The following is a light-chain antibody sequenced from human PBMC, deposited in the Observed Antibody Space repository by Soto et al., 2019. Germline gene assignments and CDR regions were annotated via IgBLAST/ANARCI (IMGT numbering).Light chain of an antibody. Sequence: EIVLTQSPGTLSLSPGERATLSCRASQSVSSSYLAWYQQKPGQAPRLLIYGASSRATGIPDRFSGSGSGTDFPLTISRLEPEEFAVYYCQQYGSSPRTFGQGTKLEIK. CDR1: QSVSSSY. CDR2: GAS. V-gene: IGKV3-20*01. CDR3: QQYGSSPRT. J-gene: IGKJ2*01.